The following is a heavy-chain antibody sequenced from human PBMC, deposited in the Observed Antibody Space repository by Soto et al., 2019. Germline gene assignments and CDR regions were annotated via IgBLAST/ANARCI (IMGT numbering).Heavy chain of an antibody. CDR3: ARFVAAGTRGDLYA. V-gene: IGHV3-23*01. CDR2: MSGSGDNA. D-gene: IGHD6-19*01. J-gene: IGHJ5*02. Sequence: EVQLLESGGGLVQPGGSLRLSCAASGFIFSSYAMSWVRQAPGKGLEWVSAMSGSGDNAYYADSVKGRCTIARGNSKNLLTLQMKSLRAGDTAIYYCARFVAAGTRGDLYAWGQGTLVTVSS. CDR1: GFIFSSYA.